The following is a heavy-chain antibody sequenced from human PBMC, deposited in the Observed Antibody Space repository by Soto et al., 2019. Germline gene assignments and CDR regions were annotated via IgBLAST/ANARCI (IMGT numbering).Heavy chain of an antibody. V-gene: IGHV3-23*01. J-gene: IGHJ1*01. D-gene: IGHD6-19*01. Sequence: SLRLSCAPSGFTCSSHALSCVRQAPAKRLEWASAISGNCSYAATADSLSGRFTISRGNSKDPLFLQKNSLRADDTGVYYWGKERRGSGWFVSRCWGQGILGTVSS. CDR1: GFTCSSHA. CDR3: GKERRGSGWFVSRC. CDR2: ISGNCSYA.